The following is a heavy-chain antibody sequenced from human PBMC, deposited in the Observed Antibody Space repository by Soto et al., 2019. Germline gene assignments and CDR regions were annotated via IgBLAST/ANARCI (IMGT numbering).Heavy chain of an antibody. CDR2: ISYDGSNK. CDR1: GFTFSSYG. J-gene: IGHJ4*02. D-gene: IGHD6-6*01. CDR3: AKDSTSSSSIDY. V-gene: IGHV3-30*18. Sequence: HPGGSLRLSCAASGFTFSSYGMHWVRQAPGKGLEWVAVISYDGSNKYYADSVKGRFTISRDNSKNTLYLQMNSLRAEDTAVYYCAKDSTSSSSIDYWGQGTLVTVSS.